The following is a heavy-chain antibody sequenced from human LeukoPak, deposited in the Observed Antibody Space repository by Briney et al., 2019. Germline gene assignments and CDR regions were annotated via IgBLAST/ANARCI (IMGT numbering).Heavy chain of an antibody. D-gene: IGHD2-2*01. Sequence: GGSLRLSCAASGFTFDDYAMHWVRQAPGKGLEWVSSISWNSGTRRCADSVKGRFTISRDNAKNSLYLQMNGLRAEDTALYYCAKASGGYCSSISCYHFDYWGQGILVTVSS. CDR3: AKASGGYCSSISCYHFDY. V-gene: IGHV3-9*01. CDR2: ISWNSGTR. CDR1: GFTFDDYA. J-gene: IGHJ4*02.